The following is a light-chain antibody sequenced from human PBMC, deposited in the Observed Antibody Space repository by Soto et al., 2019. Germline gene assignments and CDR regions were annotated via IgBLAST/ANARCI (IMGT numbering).Light chain of an antibody. J-gene: IGLJ2*01. V-gene: IGLV1-44*01. CDR2: SDN. Sequence: QSVLTQPPSASGTPGQRVTISCSGSNSNMGSNTVNWYQQLPGTAPKLLMNSDNQRPSGVPDRFSGSKSGTSASLVITGLQSEDEADYYCAAWDGSLNHIFFGGGTTLTVL. CDR3: AAWDGSLNHIF. CDR1: NSNMGSNT.